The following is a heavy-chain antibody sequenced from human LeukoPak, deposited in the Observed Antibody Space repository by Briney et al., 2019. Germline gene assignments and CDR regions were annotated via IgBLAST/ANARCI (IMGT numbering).Heavy chain of an antibody. CDR2: TYYSGST. Sequence: SETLSLTCTVSGGSISSGDYYWSWIRQPPGKGLEWIGYTYYSGSTYYNPSLKSRVTISVDTSKNQFSLKLSSVTAADTAVYYCARDNGDYYGSGTIDAFDIWGQGTMVTVSS. V-gene: IGHV4-30-4*08. CDR3: ARDNGDYYGSGTIDAFDI. CDR1: GGSISSGDYY. J-gene: IGHJ3*02. D-gene: IGHD3-10*01.